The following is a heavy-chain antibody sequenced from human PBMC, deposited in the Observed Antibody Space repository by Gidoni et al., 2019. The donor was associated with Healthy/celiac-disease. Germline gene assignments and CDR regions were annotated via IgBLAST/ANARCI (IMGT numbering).Heavy chain of an antibody. Sequence: EVQLLESGGGLVQPGGSLRLSCAASGFTFSSYSMSWVRQAPGKGLEWVSAISGSGGSTYYADSVKGRFTISRDNSKNTLYLQMNSLRAEDTAVYYCAKGYYDILTGFDSAFDIWGQGTMVTVSS. V-gene: IGHV3-23*01. D-gene: IGHD3-9*01. CDR3: AKGYYDILTGFDSAFDI. CDR2: ISGSGGST. J-gene: IGHJ3*02. CDR1: GFTFSSYS.